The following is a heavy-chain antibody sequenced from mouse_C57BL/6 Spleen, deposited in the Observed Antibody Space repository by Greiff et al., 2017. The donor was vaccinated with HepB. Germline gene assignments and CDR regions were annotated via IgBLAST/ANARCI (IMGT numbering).Heavy chain of an antibody. V-gene: IGHV10-3*01. CDR2: IRSKSSNYAT. Sequence: EVNLVESGGGLVQPKGSLKLSCAASGFTFNTYAMHWVRQAPGKGLEWVARIRSKSSNYATYYADSVKDRFTISRDDSQSMLYLQMNNLKTEDTAMYYCVREGGRSTMAPDYFDYWGQGTTLTVSS. J-gene: IGHJ2*01. CDR1: GFTFNTYA. D-gene: IGHD2-1*01. CDR3: VREGGRSTMAPDYFDY.